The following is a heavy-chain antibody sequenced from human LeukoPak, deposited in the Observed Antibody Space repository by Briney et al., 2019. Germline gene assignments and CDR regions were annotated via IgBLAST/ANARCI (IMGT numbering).Heavy chain of an antibody. J-gene: IGHJ6*02. CDR1: GGSISSGDYS. CDR3: ARTPARRGYVRDV. V-gene: IGHV4-30-2*01. D-gene: IGHD1-1*01. Sequence: SETLSLTCAVSGGSISSGDYSWSWIRQPPGKGLEWIGYIYHSGSTYYNPSLKSRVTISVDRSKNQFSLKLSSVTAADTAVYYGARTPARRGYVRDVWAKGPRSPSP. CDR2: IYHSGST.